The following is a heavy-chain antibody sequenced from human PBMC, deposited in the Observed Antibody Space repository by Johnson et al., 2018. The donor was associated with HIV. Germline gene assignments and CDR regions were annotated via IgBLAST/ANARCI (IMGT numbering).Heavy chain of an antibody. J-gene: IGHJ3*01. Sequence: QVQLVESGGGVVQPGGSLRLSCAASGFTFNSYAMHWVCQAPGKGLEWVAVISYDGSNQYYADSVKGRFTISRDNAKNSLYLQMNSLRAEDTAVYYFAKVDYYYDNGGGLGAFDVWGQGTMVTVSS. CDR2: ISYDGSNQ. D-gene: IGHD3-22*01. V-gene: IGHV3-30*01. CDR3: AKVDYYYDNGGGLGAFDV. CDR1: GFTFNSYA.